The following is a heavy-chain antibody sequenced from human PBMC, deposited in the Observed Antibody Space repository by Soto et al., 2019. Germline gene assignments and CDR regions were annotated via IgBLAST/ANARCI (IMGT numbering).Heavy chain of an antibody. CDR1: GFSLSTSGVG. D-gene: IGHD2-2*01. Sequence: SGPTLVKPTQTLTLTCTFSGFSLSTSGVGVGWIRQPPGKALEWLALIYWDDDKRYSPSLKSRLTITKDTSKNQVVLTMTNMDPVDTATYYCAHSYCSSTSCSSEYFQHWGQGTLVTVSS. V-gene: IGHV2-5*02. J-gene: IGHJ1*01. CDR2: IYWDDDK. CDR3: AHSYCSSTSCSSEYFQH.